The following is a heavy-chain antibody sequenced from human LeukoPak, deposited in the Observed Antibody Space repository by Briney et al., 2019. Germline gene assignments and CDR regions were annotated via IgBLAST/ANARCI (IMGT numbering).Heavy chain of an antibody. CDR3: AKELESWEIFEY. V-gene: IGHV3-23*01. Sequence: PGGSLRLSCAASGFTFSSSAMTWVCQAPGMGLEWVSGIGGGGTGTHYADSVKGRFTVSRDNSRNTLYLQMNSLRAEDTALYYCAKELESWEIFEYWGQGTLVTVSS. CDR1: GFTFSSSA. J-gene: IGHJ4*02. CDR2: IGGGGTGT. D-gene: IGHD1-26*01.